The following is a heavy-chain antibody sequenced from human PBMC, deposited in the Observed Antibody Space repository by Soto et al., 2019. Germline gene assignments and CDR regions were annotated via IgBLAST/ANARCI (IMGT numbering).Heavy chain of an antibody. J-gene: IGHJ6*02. CDR1: GFSFSAYS. CDR2: LNSTTTRI. CDR3: ARECSGGNCYPVLGGLAV. V-gene: IGHV3-48*02. D-gene: IGHD2-15*01. Sequence: EVRLVESGGKLVQPGGSLRLSCTASGFSFSAYSMNWVRQAPGKGLEWISYLNSTTTRIHYGDSVMGRFTVSRDNAKNSLYLQMDNLRDEDTAVYYCARECSGGNCYPVLGGLAVWGQGTTVTVSS.